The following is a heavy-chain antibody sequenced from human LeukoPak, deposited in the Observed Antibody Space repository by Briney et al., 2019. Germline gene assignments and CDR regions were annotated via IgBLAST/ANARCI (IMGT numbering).Heavy chain of an antibody. CDR2: ISSSGGAI. V-gene: IGHV3-48*03. CDR3: ARDSRIAVAGTLDY. Sequence: GGSLRHSCAASGFTFSSYEMNWVRLAPGKGLEWVSYISSSGGAIYYADSVKGRFTISRDNAKNSLYLQMNSLRAEDTAVYYCARDSRIAVAGTLDYWGQGTMVTVSS. D-gene: IGHD6-19*01. J-gene: IGHJ4*02. CDR1: GFTFSSYE.